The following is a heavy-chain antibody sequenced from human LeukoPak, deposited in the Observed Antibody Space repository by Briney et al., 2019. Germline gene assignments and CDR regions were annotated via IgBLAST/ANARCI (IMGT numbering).Heavy chain of an antibody. V-gene: IGHV3-11*01. CDR3: AKGSEGSGSYSFVYYYYYYMDV. Sequence: PGGSLRLSCAASGSTFSDYYMSWIRQAPGKGLEWVSYISSSGSTIYYADSVKGRFTISRDNSKNTLYLQMNSLRAEDTAVYYCAKGSEGSGSYSFVYYYYYYMDVWGKGTTVTISS. D-gene: IGHD3-10*01. CDR1: GSTFSDYY. J-gene: IGHJ6*03. CDR2: ISSSGSTI.